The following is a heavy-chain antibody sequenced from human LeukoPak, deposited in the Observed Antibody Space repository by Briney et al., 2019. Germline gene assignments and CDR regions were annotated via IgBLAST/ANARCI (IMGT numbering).Heavy chain of an antibody. V-gene: IGHV1-2*06. Sequence: GGSLRLSCAASGFTFSTYGMHWVRQAPGQGLEWMGRINPNSGGTNYAQKFQGRVTMTRDTSISTAYMELSRLRSDDTAVYYCARVGDDYWGQGTLVTVSS. CDR1: GFTFSTYG. D-gene: IGHD3-10*01. J-gene: IGHJ4*02. CDR2: INPNSGGT. CDR3: ARVGDDY.